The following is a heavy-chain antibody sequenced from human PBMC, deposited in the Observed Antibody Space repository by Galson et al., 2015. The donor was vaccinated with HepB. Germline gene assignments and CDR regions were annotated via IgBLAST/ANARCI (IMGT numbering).Heavy chain of an antibody. CDR2: IKSKTDGGTT. Sequence: SLRLSCAASGFTFSNAWMSWVRQAPGKGLEWVGRIKSKTDGGTTDYAAPVKGRFTISRDDSKNTLYLQMNSLKTEDTAVYYCTTLETYYYDSSGYSLFDYWGQGTLVTVSS. CDR1: GFTFSNAW. D-gene: IGHD3-22*01. CDR3: TTLETYYYDSSGYSLFDY. V-gene: IGHV3-15*01. J-gene: IGHJ4*02.